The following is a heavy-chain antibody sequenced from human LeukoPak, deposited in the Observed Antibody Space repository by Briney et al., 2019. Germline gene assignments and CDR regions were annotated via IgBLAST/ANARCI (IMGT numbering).Heavy chain of an antibody. Sequence: SQTLSLTCTVSGGSISIGDYYWSWIRHPPGKCLELVGYIYYSGSTYYNPSLKSRVPLSVDPYKHQFSLKLSSATAADTAVYYCARDRYGDYSGNWFDPWGQGTLVTVSS. CDR2: IYYSGST. D-gene: IGHD4-17*01. J-gene: IGHJ5*02. V-gene: IGHV4-30-4*08. CDR3: ARDRYGDYSGNWFDP. CDR1: GGSISIGDYY.